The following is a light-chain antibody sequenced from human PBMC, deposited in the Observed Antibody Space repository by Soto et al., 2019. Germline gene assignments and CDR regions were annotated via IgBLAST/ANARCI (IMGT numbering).Light chain of an antibody. CDR3: QQYGSSPPT. CDR1: QTVSTNY. Sequence: EIVLTQSPGTLSLSPGESATLSCRASQTVSTNYLAWYQRKPGQAPRLLIYGASSRATGIPGRFSGSGSGTDFTLTITRLEPDDFAVYYCQQYGSSPPTFGQGTKVEIK. CDR2: GAS. J-gene: IGKJ1*01. V-gene: IGKV3-20*01.